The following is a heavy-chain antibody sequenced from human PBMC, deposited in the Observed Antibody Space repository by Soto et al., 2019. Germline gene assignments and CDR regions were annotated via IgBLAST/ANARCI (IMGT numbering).Heavy chain of an antibody. Sequence: QVQLVESGGGVVQPGRSLRLSCAASGFTFSSYGMHWVRQAPGKGLEWVAVISYDGSNKYYADSVKGRFTISRDNSKNPLYLQMNSLRAEDTAVYYCAKDYGDGNYGSYFDYWGQGTLVTVSS. CDR3: AKDYGDGNYGSYFDY. D-gene: IGHD1-7*01. CDR1: GFTFSSYG. CDR2: ISYDGSNK. V-gene: IGHV3-30*18. J-gene: IGHJ4*02.